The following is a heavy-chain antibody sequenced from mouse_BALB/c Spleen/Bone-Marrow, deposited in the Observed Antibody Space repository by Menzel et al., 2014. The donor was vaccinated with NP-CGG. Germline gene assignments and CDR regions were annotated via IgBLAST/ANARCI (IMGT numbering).Heavy chain of an antibody. J-gene: IGHJ2*01. CDR3: ARGGMTPFDF. D-gene: IGHD2-13*01. CDR1: GITVXSYA. V-gene: IGHV5-6-5*01. Sequence: EVQGVESGGGLVKPGGSLKLSCEASGITVXSYAMSWVRQTPEKRLEWVASIGSGGRKHYPDSVEGRLTISRDNARNILYLQVSSLRSEDTAMYYCARGGMTPFDFWGQGITLTVSS. CDR2: IGSGGRK.